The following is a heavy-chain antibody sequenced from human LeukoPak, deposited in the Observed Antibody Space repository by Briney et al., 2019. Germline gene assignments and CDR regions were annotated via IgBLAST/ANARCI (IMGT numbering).Heavy chain of an antibody. CDR1: GFTFSSYG. D-gene: IGHD1-26*01. CDR2: IWYDGSNK. V-gene: IGHV3-33*06. Sequence: GGSLRLSCAASGFTFSSYGMHWVRQAPGTGLEWVAVIWYDGSNKYYADSVKGRFTISRDNSKNTLYLQMNSLRAEDTAVYYCAKDRQRELLGGVFDYWGQGTLVTVSS. J-gene: IGHJ4*02. CDR3: AKDRQRELLGGVFDY.